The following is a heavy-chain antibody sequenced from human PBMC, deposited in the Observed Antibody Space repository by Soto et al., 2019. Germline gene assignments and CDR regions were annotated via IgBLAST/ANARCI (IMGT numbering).Heavy chain of an antibody. Sequence: SVKVSCKASGGTFSSYTISWVRQAPGQGLEWMGRIIASNGITNYAQKFQGRVTITRDTSASTAYMELSSLRSEDTAVYYCACITIFGVVPWGQGTLVTVSS. CDR3: ACITIFGVVP. CDR2: IIASNGIT. D-gene: IGHD3-3*01. V-gene: IGHV1-69*02. CDR1: GGTFSSYT. J-gene: IGHJ5*02.